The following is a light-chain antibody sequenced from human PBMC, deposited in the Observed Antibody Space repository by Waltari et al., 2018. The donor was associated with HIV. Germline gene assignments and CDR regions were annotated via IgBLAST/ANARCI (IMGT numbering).Light chain of an antibody. J-gene: IGLJ3*02. CDR1: SSDVGGYNY. CDR3: SSYTTRSTPDPNLV. CDR2: EVS. V-gene: IGLV2-14*01. Sequence: QSALTQPASVSGSPGQSITISCTGTSSDVGGYNYASWYQQHPGNAPNLMIFEVSNRPSGVSNRFSGSKSVNTASLTISGLQAEDEADYYCSSYTTRSTPDPNLVFGGGTKLTVL.